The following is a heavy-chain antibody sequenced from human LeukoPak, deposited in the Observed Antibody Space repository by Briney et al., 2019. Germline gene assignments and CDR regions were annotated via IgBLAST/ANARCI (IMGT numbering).Heavy chain of an antibody. CDR1: GFTFSTYW. CDR3: TRSGYCSGGNCNSYFGS. V-gene: IGHV3-74*01. CDR2: INSDETTT. Sequence: GTSLRLSCAASGFTFSTYWMHWVRKAPGKGLVWVSRINSDETTTRYADSVKGRFTISRDNAKSTLYLEMNSLRAEDTAVYYCTRSGYCSGGNCNSYFGSWGQGTLVTVSS. J-gene: IGHJ4*02. D-gene: IGHD2-15*01.